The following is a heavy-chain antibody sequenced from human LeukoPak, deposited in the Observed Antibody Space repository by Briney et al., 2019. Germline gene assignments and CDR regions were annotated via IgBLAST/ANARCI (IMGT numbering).Heavy chain of an antibody. V-gene: IGHV1-2*02. CDR3: ARVGSSGWYVHPTLDY. CDR1: GYTFTGYY. CDR2: INPNSGDT. Sequence: ASVKVSCKASGYTFTGYYMHLVRQAPGQGLEWMGWINPNSGDTNYAQKFQGRVTVTRDTSISTAYMELSRLRSDDTAVYYCARVGSSGWYVHPTLDYWGQGTLLTVSS. D-gene: IGHD6-19*01. J-gene: IGHJ4*02.